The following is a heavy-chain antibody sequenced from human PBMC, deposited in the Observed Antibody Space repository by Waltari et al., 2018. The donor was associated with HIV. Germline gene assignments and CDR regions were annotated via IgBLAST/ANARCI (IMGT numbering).Heavy chain of an antibody. V-gene: IGHV1-8*01. CDR3: ARAVYGSGLNFLDY. CDR1: DYRFTEYE. J-gene: IGHJ4*02. Sequence: QEQLVQSGAEVKKPGASVKVSCKASDYRFTEYELNWVRQAPGQGLEWMGRMNPDSGNTEYAQKFQGRVTMTRDTSTSTAYMELSSLRSDDTAVYYCARAVYGSGLNFLDYWGQGTLVSVSS. CDR2: MNPDSGNT. D-gene: IGHD3-10*01.